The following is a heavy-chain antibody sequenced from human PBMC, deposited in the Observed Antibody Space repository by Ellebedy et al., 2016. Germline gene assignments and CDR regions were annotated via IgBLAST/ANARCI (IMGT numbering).Heavy chain of an antibody. CDR1: GFTFTSYS. V-gene: IGHV3-48*02. Sequence: GGSLRLSXAVSGFTFTSYSMKWVRQTPGKGLEWVSYISPSSGSTIYYADSVRGRFTISRDNAKNSVYLQMNSLRDEDTAVYYCARSSMVRGGDLFDYWGQGALVTVSS. J-gene: IGHJ4*02. CDR2: ISPSSGSTI. D-gene: IGHD3-10*01. CDR3: ARSSMVRGGDLFDY.